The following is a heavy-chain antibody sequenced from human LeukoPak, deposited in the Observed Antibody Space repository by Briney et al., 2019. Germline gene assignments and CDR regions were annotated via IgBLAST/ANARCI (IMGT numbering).Heavy chain of an antibody. CDR2: IYYSGST. CDR3: ARAYYYDSSGYYRLYYFDY. Sequence: SETLSLTCTVSGGSISSYYWSWIRQPPGKGLGWIGYIYYSGSTNYNPSLKSRVTISVDTSKNQFSLKLSSVTAADTAVYYCARAYYYDSSGYYRLYYFDYWGQGTLVTVSS. J-gene: IGHJ4*02. D-gene: IGHD3-22*01. CDR1: GGSISSYY. V-gene: IGHV4-59*01.